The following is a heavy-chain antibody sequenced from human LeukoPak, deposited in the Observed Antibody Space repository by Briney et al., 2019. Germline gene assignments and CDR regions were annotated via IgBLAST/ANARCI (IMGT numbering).Heavy chain of an antibody. CDR2: IYTTGSP. CDR3: ARDRGITTARGVPSWFDP. CDR1: GGSISNSDSY. J-gene: IGHJ5*02. D-gene: IGHD3-10*01. Sequence: SETLSLTCTVSGGSISNSDSYWTWIRQPAGKGLEWIGRIYTTGSPNYSPSLKSRVTIPLDTSTNQFSLKLTSVSAADTAVYYCARDRGITTARGVPSWFDPWGQGTLVTVSS. V-gene: IGHV4-61*02.